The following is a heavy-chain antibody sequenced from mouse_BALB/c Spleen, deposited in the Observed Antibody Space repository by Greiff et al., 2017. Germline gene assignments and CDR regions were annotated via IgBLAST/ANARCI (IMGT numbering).Heavy chain of an antibody. CDR2: ISSGSSTI. Sequence: EVQRVESGGGLVQPGGSRKLSCAASGFTFSSFGMHWVRQAPEKGLEWVAYISSGSSTIYYADTVKGRFTISRDNPKNTLFLQMTSLRSEDTAMYYCARSRYYDRDYAMDYWGQGTSVTVSS. J-gene: IGHJ4*01. CDR3: ARSRYYDRDYAMDY. CDR1: GFTFSSFG. V-gene: IGHV5-17*02. D-gene: IGHD1-1*01.